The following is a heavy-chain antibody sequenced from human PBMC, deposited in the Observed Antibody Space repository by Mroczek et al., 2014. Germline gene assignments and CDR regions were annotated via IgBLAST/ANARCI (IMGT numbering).Heavy chain of an antibody. J-gene: IGHJ3*02. CDR3: ASASNPKDTMVRERGAFDI. V-gene: IGHV5-51*03. CDR2: IYPGDSDT. Sequence: VQLVQSGAEVKKPGESLKISCKGSGYSFTSYWIGWVRQMPGKGLEWMGIIYPGDSDTRYSPSFQGQVTISADKSISTAYLQWSSLKASDTAMYYCASASNPKDTMVRERGAFDIWGQGTMVTVSS. D-gene: IGHD3-10*01. CDR1: GYSFTSYW.